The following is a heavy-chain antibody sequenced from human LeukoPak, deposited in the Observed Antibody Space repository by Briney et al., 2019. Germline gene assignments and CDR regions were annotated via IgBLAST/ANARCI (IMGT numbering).Heavy chain of an antibody. CDR3: AKGGQNFDFWRFDY. CDR2: ISGSGGSI. V-gene: IGHV3-23*01. J-gene: IGHJ4*02. Sequence: GGSLRLSCEASGLSFSDYAMSWVRQAPGKGLEWVSSISGSGGSIYYADFVKDRASISRDNSKNTVYLRLNSLRAEDSAVYFCAKGGQNFDFWRFDYWGQGTVVTVSS. CDR1: GLSFSDYA. D-gene: IGHD3-3*01.